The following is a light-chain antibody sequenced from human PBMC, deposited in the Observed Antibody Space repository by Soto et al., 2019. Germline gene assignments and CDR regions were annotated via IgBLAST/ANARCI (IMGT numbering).Light chain of an antibody. CDR1: QSVSSNY. CDR3: QQYGISPFT. V-gene: IGKV3-20*01. J-gene: IGKJ3*01. Sequence: EIVLTQSPGTLSLSPGERATLSCRASQSVSSNYLTWYQQKPGQAPRLLIYGASSRATGIADRFSGSGSGTEFTLTISRLEPEDFAVYYCQQYGISPFTFGPRTKVDIK. CDR2: GAS.